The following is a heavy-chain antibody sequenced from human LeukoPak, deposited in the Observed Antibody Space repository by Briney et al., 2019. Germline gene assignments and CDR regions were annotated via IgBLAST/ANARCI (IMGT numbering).Heavy chain of an antibody. D-gene: IGHD2-15*01. CDR1: GGSISSYY. J-gene: IGHJ4*02. CDR3: AREDPLVAARGLDY. CDR2: IYTSGST. Sequence: PSETLSLTCTVSGGSISSYYWSWIRQPAGKGLEWIGRIYTSGSTNYNPSLESRVTMSVDTSKNQFSLKLSSVTAADTAVYFCAREDPLVAARGLDYWGQGTLVTVSS. V-gene: IGHV4-4*07.